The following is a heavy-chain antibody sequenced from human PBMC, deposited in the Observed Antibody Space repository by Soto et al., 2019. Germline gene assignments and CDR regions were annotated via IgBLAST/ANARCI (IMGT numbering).Heavy chain of an antibody. V-gene: IGHV1-69*01. CDR3: ATIAVAGILT. CDR2: IIPSFGTA. D-gene: IGHD6-19*01. CDR1: GGTFSSYA. J-gene: IGHJ5*02. Sequence: QVQLVQSGAEVKKPGSSVKVSCKASGGTFSSYAISWVRQAPGQGLEWMGGIIPSFGTANYEQKFQGRVTTTADESTSTTDMELSSLTSEDTAVYYCATIAVAGILTSGQGTLVTVSS.